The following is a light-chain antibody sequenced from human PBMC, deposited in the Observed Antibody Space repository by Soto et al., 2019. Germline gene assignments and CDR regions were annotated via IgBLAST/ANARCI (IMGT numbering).Light chain of an antibody. CDR3: QHYYSYPIT. CDR2: DAS. J-gene: IGKJ5*01. CDR1: QSISTY. V-gene: IGKV1-5*01. Sequence: IQMTQSPSTLSASVGDRVTITCRASQSISTYLIWYQQKPGKAPKLLIYDASSLKSGVPSRFSGSGSGTEFTLTISSLQPDDFATYYCQHYYSYPITFGQGTRLEIK.